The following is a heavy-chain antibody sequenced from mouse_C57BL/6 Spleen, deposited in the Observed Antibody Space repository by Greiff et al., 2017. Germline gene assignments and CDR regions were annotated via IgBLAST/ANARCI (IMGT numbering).Heavy chain of an antibody. Sequence: EVMLVESGGGLVKPGGSLKLSCAASGFTFSSYAMSWVRQTPEKRLEWVATISDGGSYTYYPDNVKGRFTISRDNAKNNLYLQMSHLKSEDTAMYYCAIITTVVGYAMDYWGQGTSVTVSS. V-gene: IGHV5-4*03. D-gene: IGHD1-1*01. CDR2: ISDGGSYT. CDR1: GFTFSSYA. J-gene: IGHJ4*01. CDR3: AIITTVVGYAMDY.